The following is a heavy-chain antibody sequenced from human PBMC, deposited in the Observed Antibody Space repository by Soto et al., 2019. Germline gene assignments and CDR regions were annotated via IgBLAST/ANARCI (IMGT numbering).Heavy chain of an antibody. D-gene: IGHD6-19*01. CDR2: ASWNSGSI. CDR1: GFTFDDYA. V-gene: IGHV3-9*01. Sequence: PGGSLRLSCAASGFTFDDYAMHWVRQAPGKGLALVSGASWNSGSIGYADSVKGRFTISRDNAKNSLYLQMNSLRDEDTAFYYCAKGGGSSGWYANWFDPWGQGTLVTVSS. J-gene: IGHJ5*02. CDR3: AKGGGSSGWYANWFDP.